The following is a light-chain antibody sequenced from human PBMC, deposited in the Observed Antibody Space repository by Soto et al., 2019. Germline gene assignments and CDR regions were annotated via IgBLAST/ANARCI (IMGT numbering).Light chain of an antibody. CDR3: QQSSSTPRT. CDR2: DAS. CDR1: QGIRRS. Sequence: DIQMTQSPSSLSASVGDRVTITCRASQGIRRSLNWYQQKPGKAPKLLIYDASNLVSGVPARFSGGGSGTEFNLTISSLQREDLATYYCQQSSSTPRTFGQGTKVEVE. V-gene: IGKV1-39*01. J-gene: IGKJ1*01.